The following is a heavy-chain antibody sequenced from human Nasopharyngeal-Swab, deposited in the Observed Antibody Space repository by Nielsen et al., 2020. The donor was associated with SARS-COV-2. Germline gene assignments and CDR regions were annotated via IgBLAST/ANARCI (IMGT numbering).Heavy chain of an antibody. CDR3: ARDSGGSYFDY. D-gene: IGHD2-15*01. CDR2: ISSNGGST. V-gene: IGHV3-64*02. Sequence: WIRQPPGKGLEYVSAISSNGGSTYYADSVKGRFTISRDNSKNTLYLQMGSLRAEDVAVYYCARDSGGSYFDYWGQGTLVTVSS. J-gene: IGHJ4*02.